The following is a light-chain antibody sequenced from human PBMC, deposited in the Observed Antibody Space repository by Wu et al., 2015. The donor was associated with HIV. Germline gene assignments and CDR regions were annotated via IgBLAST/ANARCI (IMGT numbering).Light chain of an antibody. Sequence: EIVLTQSPGTLSLSPGERATLSCRASQSVSNNYLAWYQQKPGQAPRLLISGGASRATGTPDRFSGGGSGTDFTLTISRLEPDDFAVYYCQQYGNSPQTFGQGTRVDIK. J-gene: IGKJ1*01. V-gene: IGKV3-20*01. CDR2: GGA. CDR3: QQYGNSPQT. CDR1: QSVSNNY.